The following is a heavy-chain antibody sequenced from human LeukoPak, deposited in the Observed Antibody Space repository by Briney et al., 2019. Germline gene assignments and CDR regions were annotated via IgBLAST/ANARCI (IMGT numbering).Heavy chain of an antibody. CDR2: IIPIFGTA. CDR3: AREASDGSSFYNWFDP. CDR1: GGTFSSYA. D-gene: IGHD6-6*01. V-gene: IGHV1-69*05. Sequence: SVKVSCKASGGTFSSYAISWVRQAPGQGLEWMGGIIPIFGTANYAQKFQGRVTITTDESTSTAYMELSSLRSEDTAVYYCAREASDGSSFYNWFDPWGQGTLVTDSS. J-gene: IGHJ5*02.